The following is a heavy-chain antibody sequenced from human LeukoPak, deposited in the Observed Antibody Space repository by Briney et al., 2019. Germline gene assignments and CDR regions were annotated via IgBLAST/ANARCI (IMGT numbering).Heavy chain of an antibody. D-gene: IGHD1-26*01. V-gene: IGHV4-59*01. J-gene: IGHJ4*02. Sequence: SETLSLTCTVSGGSISSYYWSWIRQPPGKGLEWIGNIYYSGSTNYNPSLKSRVTISVDTSKNQFSLKLSSVTAADTAVYYRARFSGSYGTDYWGQGTLVTVSS. CDR2: IYYSGST. CDR1: GGSISSYY. CDR3: ARFSGSYGTDY.